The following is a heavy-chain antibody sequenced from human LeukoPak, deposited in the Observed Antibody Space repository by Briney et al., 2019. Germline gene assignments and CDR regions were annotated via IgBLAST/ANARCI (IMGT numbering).Heavy chain of an antibody. V-gene: IGHV4-34*01. CDR2: IDHTGRS. J-gene: IGHJ5*01. D-gene: IGHD3-10*01. CDR1: GGSFSGHY. CDR3: ARGENSGSYFSYFDS. Sequence: SETLPLTCAVYGGSFSGHYRTWIRQPPGKGLEWIGEIDHTGRSTYNPSLTSRVTISKDSSKNQFSLSLGSVIAADTAVYFCARGENSGSYFSYFDSWAQGTPVTVSS.